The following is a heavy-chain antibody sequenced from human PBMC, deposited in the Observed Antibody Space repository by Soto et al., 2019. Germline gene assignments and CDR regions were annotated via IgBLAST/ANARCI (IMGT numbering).Heavy chain of an antibody. J-gene: IGHJ5*02. D-gene: IGHD2-15*01. Sequence: GGSLRLSCIPSAFTRGDYALNWVRQAPGQGLEWLGFIRSKAYGGATEYAASGKGRFSISRDDSKSIAYLQMSSLRTEDTAVYYCATSCGGGGCYRESPSLGQGTLVTVSS. V-gene: IGHV3-49*04. CDR3: ATSCGGGGCYRESPS. CDR2: IRSKAYGGAT. CDR1: AFTRGDYA.